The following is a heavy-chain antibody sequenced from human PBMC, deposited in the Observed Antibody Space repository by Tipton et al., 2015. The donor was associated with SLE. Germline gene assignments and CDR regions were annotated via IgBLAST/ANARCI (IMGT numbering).Heavy chain of an antibody. CDR1: GGSFSGYF. D-gene: IGHD6-19*01. CDR3: ARGYKQLSRQWLATVYMDV. V-gene: IGHV4-34*01. J-gene: IGHJ6*03. Sequence: LRLSCAVDGGSFSGYFWSWIRQPPGKGLEWIGEINHSGGTNYNPSLKRRVTISGDTSKNQFSLRLNSVTAADTAVYYCARGYKQLSRQWLATVYMDVWGKGTTVTVS. CDR2: INHSGGT.